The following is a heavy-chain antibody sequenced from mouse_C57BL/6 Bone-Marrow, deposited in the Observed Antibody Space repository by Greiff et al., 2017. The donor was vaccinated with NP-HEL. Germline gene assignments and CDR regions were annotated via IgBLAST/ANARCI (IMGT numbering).Heavy chain of an antibody. CDR1: GFTFSSYA. Sequence: EVKVVESGGGLVKPGGSLKLSCAASGFTFSSYAMSWVRQTPEKRLEWVATISDGGSYTYYPDNVKGRFTISRDNAKNNLYLQMSHLKSEDTAMYYCARDGGLFLYAMDYWGQGTSVTVSS. J-gene: IGHJ4*01. CDR2: ISDGGSYT. D-gene: IGHD1-1*01. CDR3: ARDGGLFLYAMDY. V-gene: IGHV5-4*01.